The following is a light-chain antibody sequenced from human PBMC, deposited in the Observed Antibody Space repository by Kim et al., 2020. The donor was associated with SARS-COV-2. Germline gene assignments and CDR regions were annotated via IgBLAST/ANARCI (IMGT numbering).Light chain of an antibody. Sequence: VCPVQTASITCAGDKLGDKYACWYQQKPGPSPVLVIFQDSKWPSGIPERFSGSNSGNTATLTISGTQAMDEADYYCQAWDSSTEVFGTGTKVTVL. CDR3: QAWDSSTEV. CDR2: QDS. V-gene: IGLV3-1*01. CDR1: KLGDKY. J-gene: IGLJ1*01.